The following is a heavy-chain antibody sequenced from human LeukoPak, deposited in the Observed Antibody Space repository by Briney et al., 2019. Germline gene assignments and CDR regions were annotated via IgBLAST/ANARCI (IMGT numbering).Heavy chain of an antibody. V-gene: IGHV4-39*01. CDR1: GGSISSSAHH. J-gene: IGHJ4*02. CDR2: INYGGNT. CDR3: ARLWSTSCKGGSCPHQPNY. Sequence: SETLSLTCTVSGGSISSSAHHWGWIRQPPGKGREWIVTINYGGNTYYNLSLKSRVIIFLDTSKNQFSLKLSSVTAADTAVYYCARLWSTSCKGGSCPHQPNYWGQGTRVTVPS. D-gene: IGHD2-15*01.